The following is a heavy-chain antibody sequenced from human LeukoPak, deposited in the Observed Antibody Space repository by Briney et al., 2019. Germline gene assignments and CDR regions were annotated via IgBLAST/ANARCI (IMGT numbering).Heavy chain of an antibody. CDR2: ISAYNGNT. J-gene: IGHJ6*03. D-gene: IGHD4-17*01. CDR3: ARDGITGYGDYVIRYYYMDV. Sequence: ASVKVSCKASGYTFTSYGISWVRQAPGQGLEWMGWISAYNGNTNYAQKLQGRVTMTTDTSTSTAYMELRSLRSDDTAVYYCARDGITGYGDYVIRYYYMDVWGKGTTVTVSS. V-gene: IGHV1-18*01. CDR1: GYTFTSYG.